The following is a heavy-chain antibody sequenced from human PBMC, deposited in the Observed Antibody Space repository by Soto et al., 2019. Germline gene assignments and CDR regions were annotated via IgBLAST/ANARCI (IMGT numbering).Heavy chain of an antibody. D-gene: IGHD3-22*01. V-gene: IGHV3-30*03. CDR3: VREKVTMIVGFHYFDY. CDR1: GFTFSSYG. CDR2: ISYDGSNK. J-gene: IGHJ4*02. Sequence: GGSLRLSCAASGFTFSSYGMHWVRQAPGKGLEWVAVISYDGSNKYYADSVKARFTISRDNSKNTLYLQMNSLRAEDTAVYYCVREKVTMIVGFHYFDYWGQGTRVTVSS.